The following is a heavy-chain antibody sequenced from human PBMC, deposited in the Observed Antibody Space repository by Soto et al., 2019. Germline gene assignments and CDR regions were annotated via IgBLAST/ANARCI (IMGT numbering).Heavy chain of an antibody. CDR1: GFTFSSYA. CDR3: ARAVPVYYYYYYGMDV. CDR2: ISYDGSNK. V-gene: IGHV3-30-3*01. D-gene: IGHD6-6*01. Sequence: AGGSLRLSCAASGFTFSSYAMHWVRHAPGKGLEWVAVISYDGSNKYYADSVKGRFTISRDNSKNTLYLQMNSLRAEDTAVYYCARAVPVYYYYYYGMDVWGQGTTVTVSS. J-gene: IGHJ6*02.